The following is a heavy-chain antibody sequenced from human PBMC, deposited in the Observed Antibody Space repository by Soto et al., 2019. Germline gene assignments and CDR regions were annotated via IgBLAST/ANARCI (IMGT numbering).Heavy chain of an antibody. CDR2: IKSKTDGGTT. Sequence: EVQLVESGGGLVQQGGSLRLSCVVSGFTFSNAWMSWVRQAPGRGLEWVGRIKSKTDGGTTDYAAPVKGRFTISRDDSKNLLYLQMNNLKTEDTAVYYCTTDDPINRNWGQGTLVTVSS. J-gene: IGHJ4*02. CDR1: GFTFSNAW. CDR3: TTDDPINRN. V-gene: IGHV3-15*01.